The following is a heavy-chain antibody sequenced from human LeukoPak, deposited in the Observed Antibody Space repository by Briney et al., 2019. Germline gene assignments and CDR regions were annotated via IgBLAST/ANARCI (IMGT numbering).Heavy chain of an antibody. J-gene: IGHJ4*02. D-gene: IGHD3-10*01. Sequence: PSETLSLTCTVSGGSISSYYWSWIRQPPGKGLEWIGYIYYSGSTNYNPSLKSRVTISVDTSKNQFSLKLSSVTAADTAVYYCARDRNYYGSGIFDYWGQGTLVTVSS. CDR1: GGSISSYY. V-gene: IGHV4-59*01. CDR3: ARDRNYYGSGIFDY. CDR2: IYYSGST.